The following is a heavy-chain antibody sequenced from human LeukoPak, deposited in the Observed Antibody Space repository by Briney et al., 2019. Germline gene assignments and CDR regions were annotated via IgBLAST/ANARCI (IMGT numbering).Heavy chain of an antibody. Sequence: PGGSLRLSCAASGFTFRSFGMHWVRQAPGKGLEWVAIIWYDGSDKYCADSVKGRFTVSRDNSKNTLHLQVNSLRAEDTAVYYCARDRGTTSSAGYYFDMWGQGALVTVSS. V-gene: IGHV3-33*01. D-gene: IGHD6-6*01. CDR3: ARDRGTTSSAGYYFDM. CDR1: GFTFRSFG. CDR2: IWYDGSDK. J-gene: IGHJ4*02.